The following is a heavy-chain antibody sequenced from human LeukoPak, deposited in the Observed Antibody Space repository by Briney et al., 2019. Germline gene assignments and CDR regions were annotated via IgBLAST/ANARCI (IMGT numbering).Heavy chain of an antibody. D-gene: IGHD5-24*01. Sequence: GGSLRLSCAASGFMFSSNWMNWARLAPGKGLEWVDNIKEDGTETYVDSVKGRFTISRDNAKNSLYLQMNSLRVEDTAVYYCAKEGRSLQTYWGQGTLVTVSS. CDR1: GFMFSSNW. CDR3: AKEGRSLQTY. CDR2: IKEDGTE. V-gene: IGHV3-7*03. J-gene: IGHJ4*02.